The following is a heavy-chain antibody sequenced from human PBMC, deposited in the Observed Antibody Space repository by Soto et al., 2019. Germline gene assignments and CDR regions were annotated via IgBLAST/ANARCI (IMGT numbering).Heavy chain of an antibody. Sequence: QVHLVQSGAEVKKPGASVKVSCKGSGYDFTTYDITWVRQAPGQGLEWMAWISAHNGNTDYAQKLQGRVTGTRDTSTTTGYMELGSLISDDTAVYYCARARYGDSWGQGARVTVSA. V-gene: IGHV1-18*01. D-gene: IGHD1-1*01. J-gene: IGHJ4*02. CDR1: GYDFTTYD. CDR2: ISAHNGNT. CDR3: ARARYGDS.